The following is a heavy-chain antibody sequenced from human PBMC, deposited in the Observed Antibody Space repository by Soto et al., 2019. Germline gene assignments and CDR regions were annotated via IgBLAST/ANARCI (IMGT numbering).Heavy chain of an antibody. Sequence: ASVKVSCKASGYTFTSYYMHWVRQAPGQGLEWMGIINPSGGSTSYAQKFQGRVTMTRDTSTSTVYMELSSLRSEDTAVYYCARDSYCSGGSCYPFDCYYYGMDVWGQGTTVTVSS. J-gene: IGHJ6*02. V-gene: IGHV1-46*01. CDR1: GYTFTSYY. CDR3: ARDSYCSGGSCYPFDCYYYGMDV. D-gene: IGHD2-15*01. CDR2: INPSGGST.